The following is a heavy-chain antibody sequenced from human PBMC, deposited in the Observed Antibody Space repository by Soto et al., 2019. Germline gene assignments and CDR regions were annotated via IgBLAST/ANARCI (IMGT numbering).Heavy chain of an antibody. D-gene: IGHD3-3*01. CDR1: GFTFSSYA. Sequence: VGSLRLSCAASGFTFSSYAMSWVRQAPGKGLEWVSAISGSGGSTYYADSVKGRFTISRDNSKNTLYLQMNSLRAEDTAVYYCAKDTSLTIFGVVIIPFDYWGQGTLVTVSS. CDR2: ISGSGGST. J-gene: IGHJ4*02. V-gene: IGHV3-23*01. CDR3: AKDTSLTIFGVVIIPFDY.